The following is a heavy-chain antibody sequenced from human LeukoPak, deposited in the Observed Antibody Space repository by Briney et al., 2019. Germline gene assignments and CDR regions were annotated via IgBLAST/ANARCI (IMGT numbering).Heavy chain of an antibody. Sequence: GGSLTLSCAASGVTFSSYGRHWVRQAPGKGLEWMADISYDGSNKYYADSVKGRFTISRDKSKHTLYLQMNSLRAEATAVYYCARDLVAAAGTDEDYWGQGTLVTVSS. V-gene: IGHV3-30*03. D-gene: IGHD6-13*01. CDR1: GVTFSSYG. J-gene: IGHJ4*02. CDR2: ISYDGSNK. CDR3: ARDLVAAAGTDEDY.